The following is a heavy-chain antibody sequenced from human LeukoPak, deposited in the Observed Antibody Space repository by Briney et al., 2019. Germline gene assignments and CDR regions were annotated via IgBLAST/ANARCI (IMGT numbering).Heavy chain of an antibody. V-gene: IGHV6-1*01. D-gene: IGHD1-26*01. CDR2: TYYRSKWYY. Sequence: SQTLSLTCAISGDSVSSNSAAWNWIRQSPSRGLEWLGRTYYRSKWYYDYAVAVKSRISIDPDTSKNQFSLQLSSVTPEDTAVYYCARDPVGGSTIFDYWGQGTLVTVSS. CDR1: GDSVSSNSAA. CDR3: ARDPVGGSTIFDY. J-gene: IGHJ4*02.